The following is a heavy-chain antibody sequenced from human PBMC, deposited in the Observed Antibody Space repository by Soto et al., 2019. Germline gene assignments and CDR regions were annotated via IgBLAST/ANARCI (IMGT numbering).Heavy chain of an antibody. CDR2: ISSTSNYI. CDR1: GFTFSSYS. V-gene: IGHV3-21*02. Sequence: EVQLVESGGGLVKPGGSLRLSCAASGFTFSSYSMNWIRQAPGKGLEWVSSISSTSNYIYYADSVKGRFTISRDNAKNSLYLQMNSLRAEDTAVYYCARYDYGDLYYFDYCGQGTLVAVSS. D-gene: IGHD4-17*01. J-gene: IGHJ4*02. CDR3: ARYDYGDLYYFDY.